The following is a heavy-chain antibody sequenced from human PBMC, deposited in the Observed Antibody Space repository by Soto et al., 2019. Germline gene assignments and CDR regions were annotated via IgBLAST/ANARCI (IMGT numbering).Heavy chain of an antibody. CDR2: INAGNGNT. CDR1: GYTFISYA. CDR3: ARDPGYSYGYN. D-gene: IGHD5-18*01. Sequence: ASVKVSCKASGYTFISYAMNWVRQAPGQRLEWMGWINAGNGNTKYSQKFQGRVTITRDTSASTGYMELSSLRSEDTAVYYCARDPGYSYGYNWGKGTLVTVYS. J-gene: IGHJ4*02. V-gene: IGHV1-3*01.